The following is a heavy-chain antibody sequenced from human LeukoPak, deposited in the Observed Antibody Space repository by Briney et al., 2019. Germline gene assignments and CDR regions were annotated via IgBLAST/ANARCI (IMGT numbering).Heavy chain of an antibody. CDR3: ARDVRMVRGVIPTNWFDP. D-gene: IGHD3-10*01. J-gene: IGHJ5*02. Sequence: SETLSLTCTVSGGSISSYYWSWIRQPPGKGLEWLGYIYYSGSTNYNPSLKSRVTISVDTSKNQFSLKLSSVTAADTAVYYCARDVRMVRGVIPTNWFDPWGQGTLVTVSS. V-gene: IGHV4-59*01. CDR1: GGSISSYY. CDR2: IYYSGST.